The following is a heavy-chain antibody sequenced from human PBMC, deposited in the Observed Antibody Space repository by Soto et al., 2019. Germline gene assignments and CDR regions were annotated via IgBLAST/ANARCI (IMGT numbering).Heavy chain of an antibody. J-gene: IGHJ4*02. CDR1: GFTFSGSA. CDR2: IRSKANSYAT. Sequence: EVQLVESGGGLVQPGGSLKLSCAASGFTFSGSAMHWVRQASGKGLEWVGRIRSKANSYATAYAASVKGRFTISRDDSKHTAYLQMNSLKTEDTAVYYCTRRPPAPYSSGWYYFDYWGQGTLVTVSS. CDR3: TRRPPAPYSSGWYYFDY. D-gene: IGHD6-19*01. V-gene: IGHV3-73*01.